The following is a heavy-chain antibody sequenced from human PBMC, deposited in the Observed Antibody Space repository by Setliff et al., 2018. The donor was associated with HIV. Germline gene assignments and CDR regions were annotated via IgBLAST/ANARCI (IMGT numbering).Heavy chain of an antibody. Sequence: SETLSLTCTVSGDSLNNYHWSWIRQPPGEGLQFLGFFHYRGSPIYNPSLKSRVKISVDTSKNQFSLNLTSVTAADTAVYYCARSVARDYWYFGHWGRGTLVTVSS. CDR2: FHYRGSP. CDR3: ARSVARDYWYFGH. CDR1: GDSLNNYH. D-gene: IGHD6-6*01. V-gene: IGHV4-59*01. J-gene: IGHJ2*01.